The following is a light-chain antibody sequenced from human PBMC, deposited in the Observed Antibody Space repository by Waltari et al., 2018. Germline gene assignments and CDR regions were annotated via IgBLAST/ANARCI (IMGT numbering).Light chain of an antibody. CDR3: SSYAGSNNLV. Sequence: QSALTQPPSASGSPGQSVTISCTGTSSDVGGYNYVSWYQKHPGKAPKLMIYEVSKRPSGVPDRGSGSKAGNTAARTVAGLQAEDESDYYCSSYAGSNNLVFGGGTKLTVL. V-gene: IGLV2-8*01. J-gene: IGLJ3*02. CDR1: SSDVGGYNY. CDR2: EVS.